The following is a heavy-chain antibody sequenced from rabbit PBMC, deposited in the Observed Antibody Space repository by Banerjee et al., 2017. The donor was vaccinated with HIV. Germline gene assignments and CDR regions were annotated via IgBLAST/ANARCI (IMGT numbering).Heavy chain of an antibody. CDR3: ARSDGSGSGGAMDL. CDR1: GFSFSSSYW. CDR2: IYAGNSGST. Sequence: QEQLEESGGDLVKPEGSLTLTCTASGFSFSSSYWICWVRQAPGKGLEWIACIYAGNSGSTYYASWAKGRFTISKTSSTTVTLQMTSLTAADTATYFCARSDGSGSGGAMDLWGQGTLVTVS. V-gene: IGHV1S45*01. D-gene: IGHD1-1*01. J-gene: IGHJ6*01.